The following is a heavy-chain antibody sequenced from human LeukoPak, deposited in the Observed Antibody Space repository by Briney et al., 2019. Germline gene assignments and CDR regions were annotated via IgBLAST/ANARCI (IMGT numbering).Heavy chain of an antibody. CDR1: GFTFSSYA. V-gene: IGHV3-23*01. J-gene: IGHJ4*02. Sequence: PGGSLKLSCAASGFTFSSYAMSWVRQAPGKGLEWVSAISGSAGSTYYADSVKGRFTISRDNSKNTLYLQMNSLRAEDTAVYYCAKGAVAGIRPLYYFDYWGQGTLVTVSS. CDR2: ISGSAGST. D-gene: IGHD6-19*01. CDR3: AKGAVAGIRPLYYFDY.